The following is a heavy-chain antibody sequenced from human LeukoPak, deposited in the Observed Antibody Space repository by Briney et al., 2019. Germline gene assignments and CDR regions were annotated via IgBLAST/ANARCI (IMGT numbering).Heavy chain of an antibody. V-gene: IGHV3-7*01. CDR2: INEDGSEK. CDR1: GFTFIRYW. J-gene: IGHJ4*02. D-gene: IGHD4-11*01. Sequence: GGSLRLSCAASGFTFIRYWMMWVRQAPGKGLEWVANINEDGSEKYYADSVEGRFTISRDNAKNSLDLQMNSLRADDTAIYYCARSKIDYWGQGTLVTVSS. CDR3: ARSKIDY.